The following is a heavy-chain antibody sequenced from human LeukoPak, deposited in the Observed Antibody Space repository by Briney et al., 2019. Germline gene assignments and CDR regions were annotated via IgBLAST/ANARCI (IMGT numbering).Heavy chain of an antibody. CDR3: AKWGGYDVLTGYYVSDY. CDR2: ITGGGRST. V-gene: IGHV3-23*01. Sequence: PGGSLRLSCAASGFTFSNYAMSWVRQAPGKGLEWVSAITGGGRSTYYADSVKGRFTISRDNSKNTLCLQMNSLRTEDTAVYYCAKWGGYDVLTGYYVSDYWGQGTLVTVSS. CDR1: GFTFSNYA. J-gene: IGHJ4*02. D-gene: IGHD3-9*01.